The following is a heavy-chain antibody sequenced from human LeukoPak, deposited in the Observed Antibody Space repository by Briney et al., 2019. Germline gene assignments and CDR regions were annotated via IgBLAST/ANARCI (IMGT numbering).Heavy chain of an antibody. D-gene: IGHD3-10*01. Sequence: GGSLRLSCAASGFTFSSYDMHWVRQGTGKGLEWVSGIGTAGDSYYLGSVKGRFTISRENAKNFLYLQMNSLRAADTAVYYCARGSGGGFDTWGQGTLVTVSS. CDR3: ARGSGGGFDT. CDR2: IGTAGDS. V-gene: IGHV3-13*01. J-gene: IGHJ5*02. CDR1: GFTFSSYD.